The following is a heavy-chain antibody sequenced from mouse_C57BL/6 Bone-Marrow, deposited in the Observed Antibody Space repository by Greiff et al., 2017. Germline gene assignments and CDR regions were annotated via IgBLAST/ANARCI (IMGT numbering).Heavy chain of an antibody. CDR3: TGPPTTVDYYARDD. CDR2: IRLKSDNYAT. J-gene: IGHJ4*01. D-gene: IGHD1-1*01. Sequence: EVQGVESGGGLVQPGGSMKLSCVASGFTFSNYWMNWVRPSPEKGLEWVAQIRLKSDNYATHYAESVKGRFTISRDDSKSSVDLQMNNLRAEDTGIYYCTGPPTTVDYYARDDWGQGTSVTVSS. CDR1: GFTFSNYW. V-gene: IGHV6-3*01.